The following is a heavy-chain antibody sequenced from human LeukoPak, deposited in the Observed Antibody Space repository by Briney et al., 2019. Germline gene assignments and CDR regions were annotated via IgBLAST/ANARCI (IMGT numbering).Heavy chain of an antibody. Sequence: GSLRLSCAASGFTFSSYAMHWVRQAPGKGLEWVAVISYDGSNKYYADSVKGRFTISRDNSKNTLYLQMNSLRAEDTAVYYCAREGLGSGLKRNDAFDIWGQGTMVTVSS. CDR3: AREGLGSGLKRNDAFDI. V-gene: IGHV3-30-3*01. CDR2: ISYDGSNK. J-gene: IGHJ3*02. CDR1: GFTFSSYA. D-gene: IGHD1-26*01.